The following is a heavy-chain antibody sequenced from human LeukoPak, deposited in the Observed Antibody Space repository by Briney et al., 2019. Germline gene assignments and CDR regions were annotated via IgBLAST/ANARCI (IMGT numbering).Heavy chain of an antibody. D-gene: IGHD3-22*01. Sequence: GGSLRLSCAASGFTFSSYGMHWVRQAPGKGLEWVAVIWYDGSNKYYADSVEGRFTISRDNSKNTLYLQMNSLRAEDTAVYYCARDGTYYYDSPSGYFDYWGQGTLVTVSS. CDR2: IWYDGSNK. J-gene: IGHJ4*02. CDR3: ARDGTYYYDSPSGYFDY. CDR1: GFTFSSYG. V-gene: IGHV3-33*01.